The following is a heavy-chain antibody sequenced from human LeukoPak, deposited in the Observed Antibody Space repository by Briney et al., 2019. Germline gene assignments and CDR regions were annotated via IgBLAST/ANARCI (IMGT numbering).Heavy chain of an antibody. CDR2: ISYEGRNK. Sequence: QPGRSRSPSCAASGFTFSSYAMHCVSQVAGKVREWVAAISYEGRNKYYAGSVKGRFTISRDNSKNTLYLQMNSLRAEDTAVYYCARDSADVLLWFGEHSNWFDPWGQGTLVTVSS. CDR1: GFTFSSYA. D-gene: IGHD3-10*01. V-gene: IGHV3-30-3*01. J-gene: IGHJ5*02. CDR3: ARDSADVLLWFGEHSNWFDP.